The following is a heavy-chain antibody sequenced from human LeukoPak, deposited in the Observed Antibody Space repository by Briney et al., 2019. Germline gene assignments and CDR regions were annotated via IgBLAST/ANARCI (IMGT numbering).Heavy chain of an antibody. V-gene: IGHV4-61*02. Sequence: PSETLSLTCTVSGGSISSSSYYWGWIRQPAGKGLEWIGRIYTSGSTNYNPSLKSRVTMSVDTSKNQFSLKLSSVTAADTAVYYCARGPPTGLWVRWYPRWSYNWFDPWGQGTLVTVSS. CDR3: ARGPPTGLWVRWYPRWSYNWFDP. CDR1: GGSISSSSYY. J-gene: IGHJ5*02. CDR2: IYTSGST. D-gene: IGHD4-23*01.